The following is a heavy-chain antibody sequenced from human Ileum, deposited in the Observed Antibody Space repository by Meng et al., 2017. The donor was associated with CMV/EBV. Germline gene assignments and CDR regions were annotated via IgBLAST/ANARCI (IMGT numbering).Heavy chain of an antibody. CDR2: IYVSGGST. J-gene: IGHJ4*02. CDR1: GLTFSNYA. D-gene: IGHD1-26*01. Sequence: CAASGLTFSNYAFSWVRQAPGKGLEWVSGIYVSGGSTFYADSVKGRFTISRDNLENTVYLEMNSLKAEDTAVYYCTRKVGGSYYFAYWGQGTLVTVSS. V-gene: IGHV3-23*01. CDR3: TRKVGGSYYFAY.